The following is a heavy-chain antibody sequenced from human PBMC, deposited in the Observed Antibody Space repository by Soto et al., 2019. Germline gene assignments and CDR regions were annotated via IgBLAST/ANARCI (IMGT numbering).Heavy chain of an antibody. Sequence: ASVKVSCKASGGTFSSYAISWVRQAPGQGLEWMGWINPNSGGTNYAQKFQGWVTMTRDTSISTAYMELSRLRSDDTAVYYCATPTTRRNGAFDIWGQGTMVTVSS. CDR1: GGTFSSYA. CDR3: ATPTTRRNGAFDI. V-gene: IGHV1-2*04. CDR2: INPNSGGT. D-gene: IGHD1-1*01. J-gene: IGHJ3*02.